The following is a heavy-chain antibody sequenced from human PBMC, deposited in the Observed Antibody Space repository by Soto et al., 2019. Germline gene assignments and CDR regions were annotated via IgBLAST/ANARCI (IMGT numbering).Heavy chain of an antibody. V-gene: IGHV4-31*03. CDR3: ARGSQGGYCSGGSCYRYNWFDP. Sequence: QVQLQESGPGLVKPSQTLSLTCTVSGGSISSGGYYWSWIRQHPGKGLEWIGYIYYSGSTYYNPSLKSRVTISVDTSKNQFSLKLSSVTAADTAVYYCARGSQGGYCSGGSCYRYNWFDPWGQGTLVTVSS. J-gene: IGHJ5*02. CDR2: IYYSGST. CDR1: GGSISSGGYY. D-gene: IGHD2-15*01.